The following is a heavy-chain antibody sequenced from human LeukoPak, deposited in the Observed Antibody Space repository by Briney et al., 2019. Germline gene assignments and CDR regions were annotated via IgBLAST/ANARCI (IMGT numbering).Heavy chain of an antibody. V-gene: IGHV3-66*01. CDR2: IYSGGST. CDR1: GFTVSSNY. Sequence: GSLRLSCAASGFTVSSNYMSWVRQAPGKGLERVSVIYSGGSTYYADSVKGRFTISRDNSKNTLYLQMNSLRAEDTAVYYCARYEWELLSFDYWGQGTLVTVSS. J-gene: IGHJ4*02. CDR3: ARYEWELLSFDY. D-gene: IGHD1-26*01.